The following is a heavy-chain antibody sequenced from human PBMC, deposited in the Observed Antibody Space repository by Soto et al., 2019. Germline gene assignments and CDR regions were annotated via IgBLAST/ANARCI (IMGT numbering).Heavy chain of an antibody. J-gene: IGHJ4*02. D-gene: IGHD3-10*01. CDR3: ARNYYYGSGSYYIRPIRFDY. CDR2: INHSGST. V-gene: IGHV4-34*01. Sequence: QVQLQQWGAGLLKPSETLSLTCAVYGGSFSGYYWSWIRQPPGKGLEWIGEINHSGSTTYSPSLKIRVTISVDTSKNQFSLKLCSVTAADTAVYYCARNYYYGSGSYYIRPIRFDYWGQGTLVTVSS. CDR1: GGSFSGYY.